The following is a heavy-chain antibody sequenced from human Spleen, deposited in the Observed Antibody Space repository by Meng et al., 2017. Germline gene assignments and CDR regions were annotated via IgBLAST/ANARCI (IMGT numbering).Heavy chain of an antibody. CDR3: ARGPTTMAHDFDY. D-gene: IGHD4-11*01. CDR1: GGACSDYY. CDR2: INHSWST. Sequence: QLKQWGAGLLKSSETLSLACVVSGGACSDYYGSWFRQPPGKVLEWIGEINHSWSTNYNPSLESRATISVDTSQNNLSLKLSSVTAADSAVYYCARGPTTMAHDFDYWGQGTLVTVSS. V-gene: IGHV4-34*01. J-gene: IGHJ4*02.